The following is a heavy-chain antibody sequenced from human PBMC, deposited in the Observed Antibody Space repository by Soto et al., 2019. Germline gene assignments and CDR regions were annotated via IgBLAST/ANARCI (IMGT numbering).Heavy chain of an antibody. J-gene: IGHJ4*02. V-gene: IGHV3-7*01. Sequence: EVQLVESGGSLVQPGGSLRLSCAASGFTFSSFWMSWVRQAPGKGLEWVANIKQDGSEKYYVDSVRGRFSISRDNAKNSLFLQMNSLRPEDTAVYYCARRPYGDYGDYFDYWGQGTLVTVSS. CDR3: ARRPYGDYGDYFDY. CDR1: GFTFSSFW. D-gene: IGHD4-17*01. CDR2: IKQDGSEK.